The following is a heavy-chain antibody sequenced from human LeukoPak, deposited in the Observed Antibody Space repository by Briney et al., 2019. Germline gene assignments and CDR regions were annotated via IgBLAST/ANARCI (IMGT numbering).Heavy chain of an antibody. CDR3: ARDTDRISSPESWFDH. D-gene: IGHD2/OR15-2a*01. J-gene: IGHJ5*02. CDR2: IFYSGHS. V-gene: IGHV4-59*11. Sequence: SETLSLTCSVSGGSITSHSWSWIRHPPGKGLEWIGYIFYSGHSNNNPSLTSQVTVSVDTSKTQFTLRLTSETAAQTAVYFCARDTDRISSPESWFDHWGQGTLVTVSS. CDR1: GGSITSHS.